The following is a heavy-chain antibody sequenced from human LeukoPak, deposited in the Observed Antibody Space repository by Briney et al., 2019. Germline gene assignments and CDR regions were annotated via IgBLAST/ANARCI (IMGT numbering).Heavy chain of an antibody. CDR1: GFTFSSYW. CDR3: ARAFGDGYNWDNFDY. CDR2: IKQDGSEK. D-gene: IGHD5-24*01. J-gene: IGHJ4*02. V-gene: IGHV3-7*01. Sequence: PGGSLRLSCAASGFTFSSYWMSWVRQAPGKGLEWVANIKQDGSEKYYVDSVKGRFTISRDNAKNSLYLQMNSLRAEDTAVYYCARAFGDGYNWDNFDYWGQGTLVTVSS.